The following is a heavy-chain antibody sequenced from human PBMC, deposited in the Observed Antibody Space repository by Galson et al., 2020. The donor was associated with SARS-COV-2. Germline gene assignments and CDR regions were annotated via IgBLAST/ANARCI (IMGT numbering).Heavy chain of an antibody. J-gene: IGHJ4*02. CDR2: ITYDGSNK. D-gene: IGHD2-21*02. CDR3: ARDGVVTAPTPNFDY. V-gene: IGHV3-30*03. Sequence: GESLKISCAASGFTFSSNGMHWVRQAPGKGREWVAVITYDGSNKYYADSVKGRSTISRDNSKNTLYLQMNSLRAEDTAVYYCARDGVVTAPTPNFDYWGQGTLVTVSS. CDR1: GFTFSSNG.